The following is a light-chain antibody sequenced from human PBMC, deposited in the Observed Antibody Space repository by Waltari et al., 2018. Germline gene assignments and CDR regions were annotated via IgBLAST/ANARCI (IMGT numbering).Light chain of an antibody. J-gene: IGLJ2*01. Sequence: SYELTQPPSVSVSPGQTASITCPGDKLGDKYACWYQQKSGQSPVLVIYQDTKRPSGIPERFSGFNSGNTATLTISGTQAMDEADYYCQVWDSSTVVFGGGTKLIVL. CDR1: KLGDKY. V-gene: IGLV3-1*01. CDR2: QDT. CDR3: QVWDSSTVV.